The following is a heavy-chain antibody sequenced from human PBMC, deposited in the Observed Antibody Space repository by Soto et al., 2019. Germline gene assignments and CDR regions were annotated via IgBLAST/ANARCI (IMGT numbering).Heavy chain of an antibody. V-gene: IGHV4-59*01. J-gene: IGHJ4*02. CDR1: GGSISSYY. CDR2: IYYSGST. Sequence: PSETLSLTCTVAGGSISSYYWSWIRQPPGKGLEWIGYIYYSGSTNYNPSLESRVTISVDTSKNQFSLKLNSVTAADTAVYYCARGALDFWRGYYKGYFDCWGQGTLVTVSS. CDR3: ARGALDFWRGYYKGYFDC. D-gene: IGHD3-3*01.